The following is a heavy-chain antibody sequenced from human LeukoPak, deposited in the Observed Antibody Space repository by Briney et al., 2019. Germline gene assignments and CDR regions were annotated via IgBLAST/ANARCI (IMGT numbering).Heavy chain of an antibody. J-gene: IGHJ3*02. CDR2: IYYSGST. V-gene: IGHV4-30-4*07. D-gene: IGHD3-10*01. Sequence: PSETLSLTCAVSGGSISSGGYSWSWIPQPPGKGLEWIGYIYYSGSTYYNPSLKSRVTISVDTSKNQFSLKLSSVTAADTAVYYCARDPPMVRGLVHGFDIWGLGTVVTVSS. CDR1: GGSISSGGYS. CDR3: ARDPPMVRGLVHGFDI.